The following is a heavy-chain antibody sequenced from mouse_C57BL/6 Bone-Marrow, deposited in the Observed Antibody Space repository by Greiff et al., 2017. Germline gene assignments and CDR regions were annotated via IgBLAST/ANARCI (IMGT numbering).Heavy chain of an antibody. Sequence: QVQLQQSGAELAKPGASVKLSCKASGYTFTSYWMHWVKQRPGQGLEWIGYIYPSSGYTKYNQKFKDKATLTADTSSSTAYMQLSSLTYEDSAVYYCARASLCDSCYVGFAYWGQGTPVTVSA. J-gene: IGHJ3*01. CDR3: ARASLCDSCYVGFAY. CDR1: GYTFTSYW. V-gene: IGHV1-7*01. D-gene: IGHD1-1*01. CDR2: IYPSSGYT.